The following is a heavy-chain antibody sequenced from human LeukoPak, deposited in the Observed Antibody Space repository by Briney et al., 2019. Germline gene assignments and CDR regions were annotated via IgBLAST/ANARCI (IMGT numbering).Heavy chain of an antibody. D-gene: IGHD3-3*01. J-gene: IGHJ4*02. CDR3: ARPSAGAWSRGRFGY. Sequence: SETLSLTCAVYGGSFSGYYWSWIRQPPGKGLEWIGEINHSGSTNYNPSLKSRVTISVDTSKNQFSLKLSSVTAADTAVYYCARPSAGAWSRGRFGYWGQGTLVTVSS. CDR1: GGSFSGYY. CDR2: INHSGST. V-gene: IGHV4-34*01.